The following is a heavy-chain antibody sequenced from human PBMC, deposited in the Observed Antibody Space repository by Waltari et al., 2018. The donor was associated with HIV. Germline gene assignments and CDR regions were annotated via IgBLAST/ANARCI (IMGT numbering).Heavy chain of an antibody. CDR2: IYYSGST. J-gene: IGHJ3*02. V-gene: IGHV4-59*01. Sequence: QVPLQESGPGLVTPSEPLSLTCPVPGGPISSYHWSWIRQPPGKGLEWIGYIYYSGSTNYNPSLKSRVTISVDTSKNQFSLKLSSVTAADTAVYYCARAKAFDIWGQGTMVTVSS. CDR3: ARAKAFDI. CDR1: GGPISSYH.